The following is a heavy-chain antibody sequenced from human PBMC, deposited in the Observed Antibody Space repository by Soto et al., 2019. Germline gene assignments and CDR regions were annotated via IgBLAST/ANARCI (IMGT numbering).Heavy chain of an antibody. D-gene: IGHD3-9*01. CDR3: VKSSRRDITASRGMDV. CDR2: TTNNGGAT. V-gene: IGHV3-64D*06. CDR1: GFTFSSFA. J-gene: IGHJ6*02. Sequence: GGSLRLSCSASGFTFSSFAMHWVRQAPGKGLEYISATTNNGGATYYADSVKDRFIISGDNSNNMLYLQVNSLRTEDTAVYYCVKSSRRDITASRGMDVWGQGTTVTVSS.